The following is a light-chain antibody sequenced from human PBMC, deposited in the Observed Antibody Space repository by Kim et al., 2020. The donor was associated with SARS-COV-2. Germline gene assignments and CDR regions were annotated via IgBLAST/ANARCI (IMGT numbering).Light chain of an antibody. CDR1: SRDVGCSNY. CDR2: EVT. Sequence: SVTIARTGTSRDVGCSNYVSWYQQHPGKAPKVIIYEVTKRPSGVPDRFSGSKSGNTASLTVSGLQAEDEADYCCSSYPGRNPNVIFGGGTQLTVL. J-gene: IGLJ2*01. CDR3: SSYPGRNPNVI. V-gene: IGLV2-8*01.